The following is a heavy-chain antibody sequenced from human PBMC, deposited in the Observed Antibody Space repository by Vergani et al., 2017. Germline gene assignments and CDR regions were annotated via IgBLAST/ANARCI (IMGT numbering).Heavy chain of an antibody. J-gene: IGHJ6*02. CDR3: ARVNNGKKDTTNWVYFYYGMDV. CDR1: GFPFRTYW. Sequence: EVQLVESGGGLVQPGGSLRLSCAASGFPFRTYWMPWVRPAPGKGLGWVASVNQDGSEKYYVASLKGRFTISRDNAKNSMYLQMNSLRVEDTAVYYCARVNNGKKDTTNWVYFYYGMDVWGHGAPVTV. D-gene: IGHD1-1*01. V-gene: IGHV3-7*01. CDR2: VNQDGSEK.